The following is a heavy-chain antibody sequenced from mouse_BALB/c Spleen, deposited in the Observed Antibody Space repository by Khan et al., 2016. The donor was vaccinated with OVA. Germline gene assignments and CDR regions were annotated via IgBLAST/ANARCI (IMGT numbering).Heavy chain of an antibody. J-gene: IGHJ3*01. Sequence: QVQLQQSGAELVKPGASVKLSCKASGYTFTSYDMNWVRQRPEQGLEWIGWIFPGDGSTKYNEKFKGKATLTTDKSSSTASMQLSRRTSEDAAVYFCARGGYGGFAYWGQGTLVTVSA. CDR3: ARGGYGGFAY. V-gene: IGHV1S56*01. CDR1: GYTFTSYD. D-gene: IGHD2-14*01. CDR2: IFPGDGST.